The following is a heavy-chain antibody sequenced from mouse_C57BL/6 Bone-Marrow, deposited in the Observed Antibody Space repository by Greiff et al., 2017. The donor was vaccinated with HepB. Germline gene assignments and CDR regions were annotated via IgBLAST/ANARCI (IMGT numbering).Heavy chain of an antibody. CDR1: GYAFSSSW. D-gene: IGHD2-4*01. V-gene: IGHV1-82*01. CDR2: IYPGDGDT. CDR3: ARRRYDYDGRD. J-gene: IGHJ4*01. Sequence: QVQLQQSGPELVKPGASVKISCKASGYAFSSSWMNWVKQRPGKGLEWIGRIYPGDGDTNYNGKFKGKATLTADKSSSTAYMQLSSLTSEDSAVYFCARRRYDYDGRDWGQGTSVTVSS.